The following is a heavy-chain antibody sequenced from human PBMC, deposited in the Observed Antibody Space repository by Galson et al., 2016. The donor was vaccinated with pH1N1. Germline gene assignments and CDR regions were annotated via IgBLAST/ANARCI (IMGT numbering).Heavy chain of an antibody. J-gene: IGHJ3*02. Sequence: QSGAEVKKPGESLKISCKASGYIFTSQWIAWVRQVPGKGLEWVGVVNPGGSTIRYSPSFQGQVTISSDKSVSTAYLQWIGLRASDTAMYYCARQYDFGDYRGDAFDIWGQGTVVIVSS. CDR2: VNPGGSTI. D-gene: IGHD4-17*01. CDR3: ARQYDFGDYRGDAFDI. CDR1: GYIFTSQW. V-gene: IGHV5-51*03.